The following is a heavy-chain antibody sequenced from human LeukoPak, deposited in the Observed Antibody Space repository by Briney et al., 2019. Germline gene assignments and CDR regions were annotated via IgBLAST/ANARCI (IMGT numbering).Heavy chain of an antibody. D-gene: IGHD1-26*01. CDR2: IYYSGST. J-gene: IGHJ4*02. V-gene: IGHV4-30-4*08. CDR3: ATSASGSYGLRC. CDR1: GGSISSGDYY. Sequence: SETLSLTCTVSGGSISSGDYYWSWIRQPPGKGLEWIGYIYYSGSTYYNPSLKSRVTMSVDTSKNQFSLKLSSVTAADTAVYYCATSASGSYGLRCWGQGTLVIVSS.